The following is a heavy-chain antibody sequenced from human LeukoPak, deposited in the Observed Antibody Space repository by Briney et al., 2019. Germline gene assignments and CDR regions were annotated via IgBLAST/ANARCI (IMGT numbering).Heavy chain of an antibody. J-gene: IGHJ4*02. CDR3: ARGSVTGYYTFDY. CDR1: GGSFSGYY. D-gene: IGHD3-9*01. CDR2: INHSGGT. Sequence: SETLSLTCAVYGGSFSGYYWSWIRQPPGKGLEWIGEINHSGGTNYNPSLKSRVTISVDTSKNQFSLKLSSVTAADTAVYYCARGSVTGYYTFDYWGQGTLVTASS. V-gene: IGHV4-34*01.